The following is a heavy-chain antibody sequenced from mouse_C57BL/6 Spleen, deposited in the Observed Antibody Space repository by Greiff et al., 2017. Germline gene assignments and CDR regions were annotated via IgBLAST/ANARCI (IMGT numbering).Heavy chain of an antibody. CDR3: ARALDGYWYFDV. J-gene: IGHJ1*03. V-gene: IGHV5-15*01. CDR2: ISNLAYSI. D-gene: IGHD2-3*01. CDR1: GFTFSDYG. Sequence: EVKVVESGGGLVQPGGSLKLSCAASGFTFSDYGMAWVRQAPRKGPEWVAFISNLAYSIYYADTVTGRFTISRENAKNTLYLEMSSLRSEDTAMYYCARALDGYWYFDVWGTGTTVTVSS.